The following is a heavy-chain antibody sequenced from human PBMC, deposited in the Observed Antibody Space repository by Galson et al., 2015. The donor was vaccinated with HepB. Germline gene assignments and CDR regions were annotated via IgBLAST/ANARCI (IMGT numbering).Heavy chain of an antibody. Sequence: ETLSLTCTISGDSISPNYWTWIRQPPGKGLEWIGHVSNSRGTNYNPSLKGRVTISLDPSNTEFSLRLRSVTAADTAVYYCTRGRWFDHWGQGTLVTVSS. CDR2: VSNSRGT. CDR1: GDSISPNY. J-gene: IGHJ5*02. V-gene: IGHV4-59*01. CDR3: TRGRWFDH.